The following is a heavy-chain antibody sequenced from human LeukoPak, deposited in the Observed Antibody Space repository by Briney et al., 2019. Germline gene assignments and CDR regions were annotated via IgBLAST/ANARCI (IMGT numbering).Heavy chain of an antibody. CDR3: IVFGDSNH. CDR2: IHTSGDT. Sequence: GGSLRLSCAASRLTVSHNYVSWVRQAPGKGLEWVSAIHTSGDTCYADSVKGRFTISRDTSKNTLYLQINSLRVEDTAVYYCIVFGDSNHWGQGTLVTVSS. D-gene: IGHD4-17*01. J-gene: IGHJ5*02. V-gene: IGHV3-53*01. CDR1: RLTVSHNY.